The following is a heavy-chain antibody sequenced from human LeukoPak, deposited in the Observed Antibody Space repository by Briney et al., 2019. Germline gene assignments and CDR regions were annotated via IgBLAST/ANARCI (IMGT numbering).Heavy chain of an antibody. Sequence: ASVKVSCKASGYTFNGYYMHWVRQAPGQGLERMGLINPNSGGTKYAQKFQGRVTMTWDTSISTAYMELSSLRSDDTAVYYCARGGSGTPRPNFDHWGQGNLVTVSS. V-gene: IGHV1-2*02. CDR3: ARGGSGTPRPNFDH. D-gene: IGHD1-26*01. J-gene: IGHJ4*02. CDR1: GYTFNGYY. CDR2: INPNSGGT.